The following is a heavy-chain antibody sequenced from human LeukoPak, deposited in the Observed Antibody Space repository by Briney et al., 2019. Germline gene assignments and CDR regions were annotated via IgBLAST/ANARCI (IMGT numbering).Heavy chain of an antibody. V-gene: IGHV4-34*01. J-gene: IGHJ4*02. CDR2: INHSGST. CDR3: ARGGRRRFDY. CDR1: GGSFSGYY. Sequence: SETLSLTCAVYGGSFSGYYWSWIRQPPGKGLEWIEEINHSGSTNYNPSLKSRVTISVDTSKNQFSLKLSSVTAADTAVYYCARGGRRRFDYWGQGTLVTVSS.